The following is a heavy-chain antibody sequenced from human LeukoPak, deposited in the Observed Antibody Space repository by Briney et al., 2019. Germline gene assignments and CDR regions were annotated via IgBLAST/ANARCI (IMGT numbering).Heavy chain of an antibody. D-gene: IGHD3-9*01. V-gene: IGHV4-39*01. Sequence: PSETLSLTCTVSGGSISNTSYFWGWIRQPPGKGLEWIGSIYYSGSTFNNPSLKSRVTISVDTSKNQFSLKLSSVTAADTAVYYCARHLYDILTGYAYYFDYWGQGTLVAVSS. CDR3: ARHLYDILTGYAYYFDY. CDR1: GGSISNTSYF. CDR2: IYYSGST. J-gene: IGHJ4*02.